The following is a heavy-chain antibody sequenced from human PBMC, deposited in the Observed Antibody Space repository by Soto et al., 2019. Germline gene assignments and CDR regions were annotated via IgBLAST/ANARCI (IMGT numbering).Heavy chain of an antibody. V-gene: IGHV1-69*12. CDR3: VRVVAIPGSPDN. CDR2: IVPIVDTS. Sequence: QVQLVQSGAEVRQPASSVKVSCKTSGGTFSSYAISWVRQAPGQGLEWMGGIVPIVDTSTYAQKFQGRVTITAAESTSTVYLELSSLRSDHTAVYYCVRVVAIPGSPDNWGQGTLVTVSS. CDR1: GGTFSSYA. J-gene: IGHJ4*02. D-gene: IGHD2-15*01.